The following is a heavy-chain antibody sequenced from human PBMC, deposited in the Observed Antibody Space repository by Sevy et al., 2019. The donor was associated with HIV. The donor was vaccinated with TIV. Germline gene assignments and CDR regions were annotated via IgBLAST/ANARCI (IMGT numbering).Heavy chain of an antibody. V-gene: IGHV3-15*01. CDR1: GFTFSNAW. CDR2: IKSKTDGGTT. Sequence: GGSLRLSCAASGFTFSNAWMSWVRQAPGKGLEWVGRIKSKTDGGTTDYAAPVKGRLTISRDDSKNTLYLQMNSLKTGDAAVYYCTTTGEDIVLHYWGQGTLVTVSS. J-gene: IGHJ4*02. D-gene: IGHD2-8*01. CDR3: TTTGEDIVLHY.